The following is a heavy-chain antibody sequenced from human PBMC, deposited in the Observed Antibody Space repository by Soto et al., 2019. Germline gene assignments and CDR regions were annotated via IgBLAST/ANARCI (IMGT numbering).Heavy chain of an antibody. V-gene: IGHV2-70*01. CDR1: GFSLSTLGTC. CDR3: ARIPHYSDSYYMDY. Sequence: SGPTLVNPTQTRTLTCTFSGFSLSTLGTCVTWIRQPPGKALEWLALINWDNNKYYSTSLKTRLTISRDTSKNQVVLTMTNVDPVDTATYYCARIPHYSDSYYMDYWGQGTLVTVSS. J-gene: IGHJ4*02. CDR2: INWDNNK. D-gene: IGHD2-21*01.